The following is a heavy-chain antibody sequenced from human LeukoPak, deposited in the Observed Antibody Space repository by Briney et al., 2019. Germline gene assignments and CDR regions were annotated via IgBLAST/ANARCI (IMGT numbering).Heavy chain of an antibody. CDR1: GFTVSSNY. Sequence: GGSLRLSCAASGFTVSSNYMNWVRQAPGKGLQWVSSITTKGDFYADSVKGRFTISRDNAKNSLYLQMNGLRVEDTAVYYCARDMAVYCSGLICADFDIWGQGTRVTVSS. V-gene: IGHV3-69-1*01. D-gene: IGHD2-15*01. J-gene: IGHJ3*02. CDR3: ARDMAVYCSGLICADFDI. CDR2: ITTKGD.